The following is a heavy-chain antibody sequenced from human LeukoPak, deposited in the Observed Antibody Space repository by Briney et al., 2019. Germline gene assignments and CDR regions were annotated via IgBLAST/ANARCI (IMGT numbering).Heavy chain of an antibody. V-gene: IGHV1-69*06. Sequence: ASVKVSCKASGGTFSSYAISWVRQAPGQGLEWMGGIIPIFGTANYAQKFQGRVTITADKSTSTAYMELSSLRSEDTAVYYCARGLRDSSGYYYDHDAFDIWGQGTMVTVSS. CDR1: GGTFSSYA. J-gene: IGHJ3*02. D-gene: IGHD3-22*01. CDR3: ARGLRDSSGYYYDHDAFDI. CDR2: IIPIFGTA.